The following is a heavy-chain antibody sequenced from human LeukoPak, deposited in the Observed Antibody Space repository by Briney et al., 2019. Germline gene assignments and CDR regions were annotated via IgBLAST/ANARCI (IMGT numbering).Heavy chain of an antibody. CDR2: LYYSGST. J-gene: IGHJ6*02. V-gene: IGHV4-39*07. Sequence: PSETLSLTCTVSGGSISSSAYYWGWIRQPPGKGLEWIGSLYYSGSTYYNPSLKSRVTISVDTSKNQFSLNLSSVTAADTAVYYCARESSMTTVTTSFHYGMDVWGQGTTVTVSS. CDR3: ARESSMTTVTTSFHYGMDV. D-gene: IGHD4-17*01. CDR1: GGSISSSAYY.